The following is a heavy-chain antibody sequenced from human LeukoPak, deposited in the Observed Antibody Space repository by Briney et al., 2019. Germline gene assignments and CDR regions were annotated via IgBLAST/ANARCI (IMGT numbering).Heavy chain of an antibody. J-gene: IGHJ6*03. CDR2: IRYDGDNK. D-gene: IGHD2-15*01. V-gene: IGHV3-30*02. Sequence: GGSLRLSCAASGFTFSSFGMHWVRQAPGKGLDWMAFIRYDGDNKYYADSVKGRFTISRDNSKNTLYLQMNSLRAEDTAVYYCAKEGFYCSGGSCYSFYYYYMDAWGKGTTVTVSS. CDR3: AKEGFYCSGGSCYSFYYYYMDA. CDR1: GFTFSSFG.